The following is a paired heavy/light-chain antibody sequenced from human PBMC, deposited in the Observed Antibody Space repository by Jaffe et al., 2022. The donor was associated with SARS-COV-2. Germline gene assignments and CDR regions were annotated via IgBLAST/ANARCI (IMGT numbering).Light chain of an antibody. J-gene: IGKJ3*01. CDR3: QQYDNYPFT. Sequence: DIQMTQSPSSLSASVGDRVTITCQASQDITNYLNWYQQKPGKAPKLLIYDASNLQTGVPSRFSGSGSGTDFTFTITSLQPEDIATYYCQQYDNYPFTFGPGTKVDIK. V-gene: IGKV1-33*01. CDR2: DAS. CDR1: QDITNY.
Heavy chain of an antibody. CDR3: ARSGHWNYGAFDI. CDR2: ISSSSSYI. J-gene: IGHJ3*02. Sequence: EVQLVDSGGGVVKPGGSLRLSCAASGFTFSAYTMNWVRQAPGRGLEWVSSISSSSSYIYYVDSLKGRFTISRDNAKDSLFLQMNSLRAEDTAVYHCARSGHWNYGAFDIWGQGTMVTVSS. V-gene: IGHV3-21*01. D-gene: IGHD1-7*01. CDR1: GFTFSAYT.